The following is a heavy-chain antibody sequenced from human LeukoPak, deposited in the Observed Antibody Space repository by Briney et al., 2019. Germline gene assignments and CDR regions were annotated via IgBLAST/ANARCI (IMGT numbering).Heavy chain of an antibody. D-gene: IGHD2-2*01. V-gene: IGHV3-21*01. J-gene: IGHJ6*02. CDR2: ISSSSNYI. CDR3: ARGSQRGAAANYYGMDV. CDR1: GFTFSTYT. Sequence: GGSLRLSCAASGFTFSTYTMNWVRQAPGKGLEWVSSISSSSNYIYYADSVKGRFTISRDNDKKSLYLQMNSLRVEDTAVYYCARGSQRGAAANYYGMDVWGQGTTVTVS.